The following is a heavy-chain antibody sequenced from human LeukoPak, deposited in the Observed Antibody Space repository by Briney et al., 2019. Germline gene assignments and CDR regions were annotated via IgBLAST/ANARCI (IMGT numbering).Heavy chain of an antibody. V-gene: IGHV3-74*01. Sequence: GGSLRLSCAASGFTFSTYWMHWVRQAPGKGLVWVSQINTDGNSTTYADPVKGRFTVSRDNAKNTLYLQMSSLRAEDTAVYYCARDCSRISCYADYWGQGTLVTVSS. CDR2: INTDGNST. CDR1: GFTFSTYW. J-gene: IGHJ4*02. D-gene: IGHD2-2*01. CDR3: ARDCSRISCYADY.